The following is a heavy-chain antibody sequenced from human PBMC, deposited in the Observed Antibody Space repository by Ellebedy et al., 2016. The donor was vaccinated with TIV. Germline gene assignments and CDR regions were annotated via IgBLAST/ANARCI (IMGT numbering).Heavy chain of an antibody. D-gene: IGHD3-22*01. CDR1: GYTFTSYA. V-gene: IGHV1-3*01. CDR2: INAGNGNT. CDR3: AREVVVITTGWFDP. J-gene: IGHJ5*02. Sequence: ASVKVSRXASGYTFTSYAMHWVRQAPGQRLEWMGWINAGNGNTKYSQKFQGRVTITRDTSASTAYMELSSLRSEDTAVYYCAREVVVITTGWFDPWGQGTLVTVSS.